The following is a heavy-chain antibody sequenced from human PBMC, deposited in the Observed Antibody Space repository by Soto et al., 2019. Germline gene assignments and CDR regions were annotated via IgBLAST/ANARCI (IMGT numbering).Heavy chain of an antibody. CDR1: GFSLTNSGVG. J-gene: IGHJ5*01. Sequence: QITLKESGPTLVEPTQTLTLTGSLSGFSLTNSGVGVGWLRQVPGKALECLGIIYCNNDRRHTPSLKTRLTITKDTSNHQFVLTITFMEPVDSGTYYCANRVTYSGSWDVCCFDSWSQGTPVTVS. V-gene: IGHV2-5*01. CDR3: ANRVTYSGSWDVCCFDS. CDR2: IYCNNDR. D-gene: IGHD2-15*01.